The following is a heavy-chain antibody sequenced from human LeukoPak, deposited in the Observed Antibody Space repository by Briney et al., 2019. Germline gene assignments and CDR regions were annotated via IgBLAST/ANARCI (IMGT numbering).Heavy chain of an antibody. V-gene: IGHV3-48*01. CDR2: ISSSSTI. J-gene: IGHJ4*02. CDR1: GFTFSSYS. D-gene: IGHD3-3*01. Sequence: PGGSLRLSCAASGFTFSSYSMNWVRQAPGKGLEWVSSISSSSTIYYADSVKGRFTISRDNAKNSLYLQMNSLRAEDTAVYYCASQSYYDFWSGYPKALDYWGQGTLVTVSS. CDR3: ASQSYYDFWSGYPKALDY.